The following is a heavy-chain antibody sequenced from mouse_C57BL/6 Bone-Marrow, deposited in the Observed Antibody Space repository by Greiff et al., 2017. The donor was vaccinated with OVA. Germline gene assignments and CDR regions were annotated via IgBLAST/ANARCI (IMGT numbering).Heavy chain of an antibody. CDR2: IDPSDSYT. CDR3: ARDGRDFDY. J-gene: IGHJ2*01. CDR1: GYTFTSYW. Sequence: QVQLQQPGAELVMPGASVKLSCKASGYTFTSYWMHWVKQRPGQGLEWIGEIDPSDSYTNYNQKFKGKSTVTVDKSSSTAYMQLSSLTSEDSAVYYCARDGRDFDYWGQGTTLTVSS. V-gene: IGHV1-69*01.